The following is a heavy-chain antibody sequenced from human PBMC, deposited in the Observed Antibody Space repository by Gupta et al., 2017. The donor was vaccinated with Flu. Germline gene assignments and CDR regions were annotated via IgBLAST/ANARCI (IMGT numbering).Heavy chain of an antibody. V-gene: IGHV4-34*02. CDR1: DWSFSGFY. CDR3: ARGGLGLLMGAFDL. J-gene: IGHJ2*01. D-gene: IGHD3-16*01. CDR2: INHGGSA. Sequence: QEQVQQWGAGLLKPSETLSLTCAVYDWSFSGFYWSWIRQSPGKGLEWIGEINHGGSANYNPSLKSRSNISLETSKKQFSLKVSAVTAADTAGEDGARGGLGLLMGAFDLWGRGTPGTVSS.